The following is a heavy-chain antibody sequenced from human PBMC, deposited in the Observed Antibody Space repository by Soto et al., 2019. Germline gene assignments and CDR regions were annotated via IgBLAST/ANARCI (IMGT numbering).Heavy chain of an antibody. CDR1: GGSISSGGYY. D-gene: IGHD6-13*01. CDR3: ARVGSSSPKVGADFDY. V-gene: IGHV4-31*03. Sequence: PSVTLSLTCTVSGGSISSGGYYWSWIRQHPGKGLEWIGYIYYSGSTYYNPSLKSRVTISVDTSKNQFSLKLSSVTAADTAVYYCARVGSSSPKVGADFDYRGQGTLVTVSS. CDR2: IYYSGST. J-gene: IGHJ4*02.